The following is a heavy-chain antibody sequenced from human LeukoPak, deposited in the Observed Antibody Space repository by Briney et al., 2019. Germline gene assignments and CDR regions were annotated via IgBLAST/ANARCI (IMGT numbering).Heavy chain of an antibody. CDR3: AKDREGDIVVVDI. V-gene: IGHV3-9*01. D-gene: IGHD2-15*01. CDR1: GFTFDDYA. J-gene: IGHJ3*02. Sequence: GGSLRLSCAASGFTFDDYAMHWVRQAPGKGLEWVSGISWNSGSIGYADSVKGRFTISRDNAKNSLYLQMNSLRAEDTALYYCAKDREGDIVVVDIWGQGTMVTVSS. CDR2: ISWNSGSI.